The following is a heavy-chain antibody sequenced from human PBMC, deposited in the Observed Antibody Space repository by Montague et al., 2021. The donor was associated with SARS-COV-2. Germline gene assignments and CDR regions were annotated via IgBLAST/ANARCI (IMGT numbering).Heavy chain of an antibody. CDR1: GGSISSHF. D-gene: IGHD3-10*02. Sequence: SETLSLTCTVSGGSISSHFWSWIRQPPGKGLEWIAYINYVGGSXXXPSXXXRVNVSVETSKNQFSLKLTSLIAADTAVYYCARATSVRGAVSWFDPWGQGILVSVSS. CDR2: INYVGGS. V-gene: IGHV4-59*11. CDR3: ARATSVRGAVSWFDP. J-gene: IGHJ5*02.